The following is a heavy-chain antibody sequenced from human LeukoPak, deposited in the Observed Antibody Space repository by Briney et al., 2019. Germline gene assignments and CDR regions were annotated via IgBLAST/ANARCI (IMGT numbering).Heavy chain of an antibody. CDR1: GFTFSSYS. D-gene: IGHD3-10*01. V-gene: IGHV3-21*01. CDR3: ARDSHGGFDP. CDR2: ISSSSSYI. J-gene: IGHJ5*02. Sequence: GALRLSCAASGFTFSSYSMNWVRQAPGKGLEWVSSISSSSSYIYYADSVKGRFTISRDNAKNSLYLQMNSLRAEDTAVYYCARDSHGGFDPWGQGTLVTVSS.